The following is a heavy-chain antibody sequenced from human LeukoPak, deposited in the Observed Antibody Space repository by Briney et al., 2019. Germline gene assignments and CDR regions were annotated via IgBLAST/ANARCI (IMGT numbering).Heavy chain of an antibody. CDR1: GGSISRYY. V-gene: IGHV4-59*01. CDR2: IYYSGST. D-gene: IGHD3/OR15-3a*01. J-gene: IGHJ3*02. CDR3: AISPEIDVSWTSHSDGFDI. Sequence: PSETLSLTCTVSGGSISRYYWIWIRQPPGKGLECIGYIYYSGSTNYNPSLKSRVTISVDTSKNQFSLKLSSVTAADTAVSYSAISPEIDVSWTSHSDGFDIWGQGTMVTVSS.